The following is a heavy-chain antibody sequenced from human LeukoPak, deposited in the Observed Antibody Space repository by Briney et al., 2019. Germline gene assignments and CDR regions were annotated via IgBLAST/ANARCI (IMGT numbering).Heavy chain of an antibody. CDR3: ATDDYGPAGY. J-gene: IGHJ4*02. CDR2: MNQDGREK. Sequence: GGSLRLSCAASGFNFRQYWMSWVRQAPGKGLEWVANMNQDGREKYYVDSVKGRSTISRDNAKNSLYLQMNSLRAEDTAIYYCATDDYGPAGYGGQGTLVSVSS. CDR1: GFNFRQYW. D-gene: IGHD4-17*01. V-gene: IGHV3-7*01.